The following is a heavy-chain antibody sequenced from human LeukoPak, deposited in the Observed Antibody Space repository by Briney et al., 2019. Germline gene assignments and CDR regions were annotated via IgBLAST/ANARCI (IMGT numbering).Heavy chain of an antibody. Sequence: GGSLRLSCAASGFTFSSYAMSWVRQAPGKGREWVSAISGSGGSTYYADSVKGRFTISRDNSKNTLYLQMNSLRAEDTAVYYCAKGSITMVRGVTTNWFDPWGQGTTVTVSS. CDR2: ISGSGGST. CDR3: AKGSITMVRGVTTNWFDP. V-gene: IGHV3-23*01. CDR1: GFTFSSYA. D-gene: IGHD3-10*01. J-gene: IGHJ5*01.